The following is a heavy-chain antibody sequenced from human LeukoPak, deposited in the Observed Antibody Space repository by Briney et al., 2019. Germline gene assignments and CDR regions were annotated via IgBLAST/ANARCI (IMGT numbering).Heavy chain of an antibody. Sequence: ASVKVSCKASGYTFTSYAMNWVRQAPGQGLEWMGWINTNTGNPTYAQGFTGRFVFPLDTSVSTAYLQISSLKAEDTAVYYCARVHSSSWSRTYYFDYWGQGTLVTVSS. CDR1: GYTFTSYA. CDR2: INTNTGNP. V-gene: IGHV7-4-1*02. D-gene: IGHD6-13*01. CDR3: ARVHSSSWSRTYYFDY. J-gene: IGHJ4*02.